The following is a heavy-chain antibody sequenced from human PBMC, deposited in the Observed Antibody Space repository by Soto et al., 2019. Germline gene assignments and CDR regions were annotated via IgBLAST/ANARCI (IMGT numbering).Heavy chain of an antibody. CDR3: ARTHYYDSSGYYPPGGDAFDI. CDR1: GLSLSTSGVG. V-gene: IGHV2-5*02. CDR2: IYWDDDK. J-gene: IGHJ3*02. Sequence: QITLKESGPTLVKPTQTLTLTCTFSGLSLSTSGVGVGWIRQPPGKALEWLALIYWDDDKRYSPSLKSRLTITKDTSKNQVVLTMTNMDPVDTATYYCARTHYYDSSGYYPPGGDAFDIWGQGTMVTVSS. D-gene: IGHD3-22*01.